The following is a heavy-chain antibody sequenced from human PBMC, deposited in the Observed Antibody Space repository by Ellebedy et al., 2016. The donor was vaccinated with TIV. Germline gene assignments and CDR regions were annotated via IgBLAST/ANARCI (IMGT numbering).Heavy chain of an antibody. CDR3: ARVVSRGANDY. D-gene: IGHD1-26*01. Sequence: MPSETLSLTCTVSGYSTRSGFCWGCYRQSPEKGLEWIGTICHSGSTYYKPSRQNRVTISFDTSKNQFSLRLSSVTAADTAIYYGARVVSRGANDYWGQGTLVIVSS. CDR2: ICHSGST. CDR1: GYSTRSGFC. V-gene: IGHV4-38-2*02. J-gene: IGHJ4*02.